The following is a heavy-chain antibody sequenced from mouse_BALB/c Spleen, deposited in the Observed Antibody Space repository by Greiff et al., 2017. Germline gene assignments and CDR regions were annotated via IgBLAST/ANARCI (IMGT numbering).Heavy chain of an antibody. V-gene: IGHV3-6*02. CDR1: GYSITSGYY. J-gene: IGHJ4*01. CDR3: ARSAYYGNYRNAMDY. CDR2: ISYDGSN. Sequence: VQLKESGPGLVKPSQSLSLTCSVTGYSITSGYYWNWIRQFPGNKLEWMGYISYDGSNNYNPSLKNRISITRDTSKNQFFLKLNSVTTEDTATYYCARSAYYGNYRNAMDYWGQGTSVTVSS. D-gene: IGHD2-10*01.